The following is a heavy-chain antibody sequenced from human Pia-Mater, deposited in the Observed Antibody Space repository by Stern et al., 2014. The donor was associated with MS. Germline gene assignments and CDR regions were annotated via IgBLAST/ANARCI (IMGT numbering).Heavy chain of an antibody. J-gene: IGHJ6*02. CDR1: GGTFNVYA. CDR2: IIPIFGTA. V-gene: IGHV1-69*01. D-gene: IGHD3-9*01. CDR3: ARDGRHTDNYGLDV. Sequence: VQLVESGAEVKKPGSSVKVSCKASGGTFNVYAINWLRQAPGQGLEWMGWIIPIFGTANYAQKFQGRVTITADESTRTSSMQLSSLRYDDTAVYYCARDGRHTDNYGLDVWGQGTTVTVSS.